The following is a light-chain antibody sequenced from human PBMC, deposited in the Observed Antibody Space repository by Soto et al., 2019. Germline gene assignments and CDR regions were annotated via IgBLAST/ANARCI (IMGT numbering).Light chain of an antibody. CDR2: LGS. V-gene: IGKV2-28*01. J-gene: IGKJ3*01. CDR3: MQGEQSLFI. Sequence: DIVMTQSPLSLSVTPGEAASISCRSSQSLLQSNGYNYLDWYLQKPGQSPQLLISLGSKRAYGVPDRFSGSGSGTEFVLKISTLDAEDVGVYYCMQGEQSLFIFGPGTKVEIK. CDR1: QSLLQSNGYNY.